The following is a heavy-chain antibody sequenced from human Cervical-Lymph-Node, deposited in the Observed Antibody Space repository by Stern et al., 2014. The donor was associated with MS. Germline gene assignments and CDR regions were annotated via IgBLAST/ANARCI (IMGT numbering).Heavy chain of an antibody. CDR1: GYTFTDYY. V-gene: IGHV1-2*02. D-gene: IGHD4-17*01. Sequence: QVQLVQSGAEVKKPGASVKVSCKASGYTFTDYYLHWVRQAPGQGLEWMGGINPVHGGPNSAQKFQGRVTMTRDTAISTAYMELSRLTSDDTAVYYCARTKTVTTYYGMDVWGQGTTVTVSS. CDR2: INPVHGGP. CDR3: ARTKTVTTYYGMDV. J-gene: IGHJ6*02.